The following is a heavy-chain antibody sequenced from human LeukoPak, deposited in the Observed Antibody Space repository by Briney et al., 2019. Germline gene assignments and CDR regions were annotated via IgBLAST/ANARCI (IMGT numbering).Heavy chain of an antibody. V-gene: IGHV3-30-3*01. D-gene: IGHD1-1*01. CDR2: ISYDGSNK. CDR1: GFTFSSYA. Sequence: GGSLRLSCAASGFTFSSYAMHWVRQAPGKGLEWVAVISYDGSNKYYADSVKGRFTISRDNSKNTLYLQMNSLRAEDTAVYYCARDYRNWARGFWYYWGQGTLVTVSS. J-gene: IGHJ4*02. CDR3: ARDYRNWARGFWYY.